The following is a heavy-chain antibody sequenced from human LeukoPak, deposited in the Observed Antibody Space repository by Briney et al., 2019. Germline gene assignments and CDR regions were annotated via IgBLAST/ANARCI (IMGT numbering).Heavy chain of an antibody. CDR1: GVSISDNFYY. V-gene: IGHV4-61*02. D-gene: IGHD3-3*01. CDR2: VYTSGST. Sequence: PSETLSLTCTVSGVSISDNFYYWSWIRQPAGKGLEWIGRVYTSGSTNYNPSLKSRIAVSVDTSKNQFSLKLTSVTAADTAVYYCAREVRRSFAVGQSNWFDPWAREPWSPSPQ. J-gene: IGHJ5*02. CDR3: AREVRRSFAVGQSNWFDP.